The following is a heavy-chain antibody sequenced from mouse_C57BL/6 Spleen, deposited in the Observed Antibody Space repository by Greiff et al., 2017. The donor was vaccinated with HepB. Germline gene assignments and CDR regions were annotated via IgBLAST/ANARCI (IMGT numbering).Heavy chain of an antibody. D-gene: IGHD3-2*02. V-gene: IGHV1-7*01. CDR3: ARSEATSFDY. CDR2: INPSSGYT. J-gene: IGHJ2*01. Sequence: VQGVESGADLAKPGASVKLSCTASGSPFTSYWMHWVKQGPGQGLEWIGYINPSSGYTKYNQKLKDKATLTADKSASTAYMQLSSLTYEDSAVYYCARSEATSFDYWGQGTTLTVSS. CDR1: GSPFTSYW.